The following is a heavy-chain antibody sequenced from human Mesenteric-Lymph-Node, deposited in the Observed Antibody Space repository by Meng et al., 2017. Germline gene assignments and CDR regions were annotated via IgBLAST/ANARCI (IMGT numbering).Heavy chain of an antibody. V-gene: IGHV4-39*01. CDR1: GGSTISSNYY. J-gene: IGHJ4*02. CDR2: IYHSGST. D-gene: IGHD3-10*01. CDR3: ARRRGGSGRDC. Sequence: GAGMLKPPEPLSPPCNVSGGSTISSNYYWDWIRQPPGKGLEWIGAIYHSGSTSYNPSLQSRVTMFVDTSKNQFSLMLTSVTATDTAVYYCARRRGGSGRDCWGQGTLVTVSS.